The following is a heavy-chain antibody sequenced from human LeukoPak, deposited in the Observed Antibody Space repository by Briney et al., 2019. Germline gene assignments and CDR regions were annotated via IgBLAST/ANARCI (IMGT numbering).Heavy chain of an antibody. J-gene: IGHJ1*01. CDR1: GFTFSSYW. CDR2: IKQDGSEK. CDR3: ARDLMGAAHYFQH. V-gene: IGHV3-7*01. D-gene: IGHD2-15*01. Sequence: TGGSLRLSCAASGFTFSSYWMSWVRQAPGKGLEWVANIKQDGSEKYYVDSVKGRFTISRDNAKNSLYLQMNNLRAEDTAVYYCARDLMGAAHYFQHWGQGTLVTVSS.